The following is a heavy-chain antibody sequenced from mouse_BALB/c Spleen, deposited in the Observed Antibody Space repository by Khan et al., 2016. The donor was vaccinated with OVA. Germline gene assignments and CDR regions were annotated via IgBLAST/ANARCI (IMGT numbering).Heavy chain of an antibody. CDR3: AGHGSTSWFAY. CDR2: IDPFNGGT. D-gene: IGHD1-1*01. Sequence: VQLQQPGPELMKPGASVKISCKASGYSFSTYYIHWVTRSHGKTLEWIGYIDPFNGGTTYNQKFKGKATLTVDKSSSTAYMHLTSLTSEDSAVYYCAGHGSTSWFAYWGQGTLVTVSA. V-gene: IGHV1S135*01. J-gene: IGHJ3*01. CDR1: GYSFSTYY.